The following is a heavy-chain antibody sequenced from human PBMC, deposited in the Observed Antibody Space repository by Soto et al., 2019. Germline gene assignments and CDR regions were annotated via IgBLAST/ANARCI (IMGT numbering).Heavy chain of an antibody. CDR3: TTGGEFDPAQFGVVIIPYYYYGMDV. CDR1: GFTFSNAW. CDR2: IKSKTDGGTT. V-gene: IGHV3-15*07. Sequence: GGSLRLSCAASGFTFSNAWMNWVRQAPGKGLEWVGRIKSKTDGGTTDYAAPVKGRFTISRDDSKNTLYLQMNSLKTEDTAVYYCTTGGEFDPAQFGVVIIPYYYYGMDVWGQGTTVTVSS. J-gene: IGHJ6*02. D-gene: IGHD3-3*01.